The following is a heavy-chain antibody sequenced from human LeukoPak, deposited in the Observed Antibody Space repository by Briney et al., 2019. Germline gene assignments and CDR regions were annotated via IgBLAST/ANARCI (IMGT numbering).Heavy chain of an antibody. J-gene: IGHJ4*02. Sequence: SETLSLTCAVSGESHSRFYWSWIRQSPGKGLEWIGEINHSRSPNYNPSLKSRVTISLDTSKNQFSLRVPSVTAADTAFYFCASSLTGYSSSWFLAYWGPGTLVTVSS. CDR3: ASSLTGYSSSWFLAY. CDR1: GESHSRFY. V-gene: IGHV4-34*01. D-gene: IGHD6-13*01. CDR2: INHSRSP.